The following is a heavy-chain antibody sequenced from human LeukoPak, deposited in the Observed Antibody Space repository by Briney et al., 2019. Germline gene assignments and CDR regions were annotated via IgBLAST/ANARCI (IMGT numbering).Heavy chain of an antibody. CDR3: ARDNIAVPGTPYYFEY. J-gene: IGHJ4*02. CDR2: MNPNSGNT. CDR1: GYTFSSSD. V-gene: IGHV1-8*01. Sequence: ASVKVSCKASGYTFSSSDINWVRQATGQGLEWMGWMNPNSGNTYYAQRFQGRVTMTRDTSISTAYMEVSSLRSEDTAVYYCARDNIAVPGTPYYFEYWGQGTLVTVSS. D-gene: IGHD6-19*01.